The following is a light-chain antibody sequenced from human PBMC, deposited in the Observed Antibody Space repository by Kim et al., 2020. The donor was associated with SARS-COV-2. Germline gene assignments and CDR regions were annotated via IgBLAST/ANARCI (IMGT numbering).Light chain of an antibody. CDR1: SGYSKYK. J-gene: IGLJ3*02. Sequence: TCTRSSGYSKYKVDWYQQRPGKGPRFVMRVGTGGIVGSKGDGIPDRFSVLGSGLNRYLTIKNIQEEDESDYHCGADHGSGSNFVYVFGGGTQLTVL. CDR2: VGTGGIVG. V-gene: IGLV9-49*01. CDR3: GADHGSGSNFVYV.